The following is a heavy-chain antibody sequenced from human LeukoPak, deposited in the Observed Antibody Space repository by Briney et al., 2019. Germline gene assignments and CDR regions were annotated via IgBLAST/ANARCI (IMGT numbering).Heavy chain of an antibody. J-gene: IGHJ4*02. CDR2: IYYSGST. CDR3: ARAGGEGSVDY. V-gene: IGHV4-59*01. CDR1: GGSISSYY. D-gene: IGHD2-21*01. Sequence: SETLSLTCTVSGGSISSYYWSWIRQPPGKGLEWIGYIYYSGSTNYNPSLKSRVTISVDTSKNQFSLKLSSVTAADTAVYYCARAGGEGSVDYWGLGTLVTVSS.